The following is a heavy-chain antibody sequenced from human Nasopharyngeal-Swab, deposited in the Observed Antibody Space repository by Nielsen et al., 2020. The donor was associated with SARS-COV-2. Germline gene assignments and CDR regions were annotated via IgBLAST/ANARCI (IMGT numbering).Heavy chain of an antibody. J-gene: IGHJ3*02. Sequence: GGSLRLSCAASGFTFSSYGMHWVRQAPGKGLERVAVISYDGSNKYYADSVKGRFTISRDNSKNTLYLQMNSLRAEDTAVYYCAKGIRGYSYGSDAFDIWGQGTMVTVSS. D-gene: IGHD5-18*01. CDR3: AKGIRGYSYGSDAFDI. CDR2: ISYDGSNK. CDR1: GFTFSSYG. V-gene: IGHV3-30*18.